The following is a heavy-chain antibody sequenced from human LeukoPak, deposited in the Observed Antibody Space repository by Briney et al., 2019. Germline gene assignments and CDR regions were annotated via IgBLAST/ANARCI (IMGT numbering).Heavy chain of an antibody. CDR1: GFTFSSYA. CDR3: ARVDRYYYDTRGGAFDI. J-gene: IGHJ3*02. D-gene: IGHD3-22*01. Sequence: GGSLRLSCAASGFTFSSYAMHWVRQAPGKGLEWVAVISYDGSNKYYADSVKGRFTISRDNSKNTLYLQMNSLRAEDTAVYYCARVDRYYYDTRGGAFDIWGQGTMVTVSS. V-gene: IGHV3-30-3*01. CDR2: ISYDGSNK.